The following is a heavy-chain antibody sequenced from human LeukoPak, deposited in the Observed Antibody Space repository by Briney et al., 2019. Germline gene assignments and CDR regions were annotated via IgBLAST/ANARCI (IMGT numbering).Heavy chain of an antibody. CDR1: GFTFDDYT. CDR3: AKAGYTMDNYYYMDV. V-gene: IGHV3-43*01. Sequence: GGSLRLSCAASGFTFDDYTMHWARQAPGKGLECVSLISWDGGSTYYADSVRGRFTISRDNSKNSLYLQMNSLRIEDTALYYCAKAGYTMDNYYYMDVWGKGTTVTVSS. D-gene: IGHD3-9*01. CDR2: ISWDGGST. J-gene: IGHJ6*03.